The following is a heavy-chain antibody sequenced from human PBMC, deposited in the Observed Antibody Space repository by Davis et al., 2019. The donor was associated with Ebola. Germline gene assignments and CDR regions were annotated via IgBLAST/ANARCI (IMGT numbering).Heavy chain of an antibody. Sequence: ASVKVSCKASGYTFTGYYMHWVRQAPGQGLEWMGWINPNSGGTNYAQKFQGRVTMIRDTSISTAYMELSRLRSDDTAVYYCARDRPAAIRSVNWFDPWGQGTLVTVSS. CDR1: GYTFTGYY. J-gene: IGHJ5*02. D-gene: IGHD2-2*02. V-gene: IGHV1-2*02. CDR3: ARDRPAAIRSVNWFDP. CDR2: INPNSGGT.